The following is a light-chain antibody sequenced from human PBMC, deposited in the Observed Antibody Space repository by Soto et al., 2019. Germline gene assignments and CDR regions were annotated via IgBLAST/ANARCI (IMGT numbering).Light chain of an antibody. CDR2: AAS. Sequence: EIVLTQSPATLSLSPGDRATLSCRASQSISTYINWFQQKPGQPPRLLIYAASTRVTGIPDRISGSGSVTDFSLTISSREPEDSAVYYCQQNRNMQATLGQGTKVEIK. CDR1: QSISTY. J-gene: IGKJ1*01. CDR3: QQNRNMQAT. V-gene: IGKV3-11*01.